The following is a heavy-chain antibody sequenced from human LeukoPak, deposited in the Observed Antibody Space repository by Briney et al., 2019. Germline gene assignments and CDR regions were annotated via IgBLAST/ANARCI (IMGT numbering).Heavy chain of an antibody. CDR2: INQDGSAK. V-gene: IGHV3-7*01. Sequence: PGGSLRLSCAASGFRFSDYWMTWVRQAPGKGLEWVANINQDGSAKPYVDSVKGRFTISRDNAKNSLYLQMNSLRVEDTAVYYCARLRRNSDSSGYYYYYDYWGQGTLVTVSS. CDR3: ARLRRNSDSSGYYYYYDY. J-gene: IGHJ4*02. D-gene: IGHD3-22*01. CDR1: GFRFSDYW.